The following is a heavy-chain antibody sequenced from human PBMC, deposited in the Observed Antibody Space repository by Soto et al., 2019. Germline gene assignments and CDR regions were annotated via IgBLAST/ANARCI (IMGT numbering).Heavy chain of an antibody. Sequence: GGSLRLSCAASGFTFSTFNMNWVRQAPGKGLEWVSGINWNGGSTGYADSVKGRFTISRDNAKNSLYLQMNSLRAEDTALYYYARGPGGSGYYFDYWGQGTLVTVSS. V-gene: IGHV3-20*04. CDR2: INWNGGST. CDR1: GFTFSTFN. D-gene: IGHD3-22*01. CDR3: ARGPGGSGYYFDY. J-gene: IGHJ4*02.